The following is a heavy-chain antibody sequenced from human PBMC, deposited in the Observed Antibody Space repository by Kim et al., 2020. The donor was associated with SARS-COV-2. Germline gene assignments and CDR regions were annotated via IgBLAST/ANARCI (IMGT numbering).Heavy chain of an antibody. Sequence: SETLSLTCTVSGGSISSYYWSWIRQPPGKGLEWIGYIYYSGSTNYNPSLKSRVTISVDTSKNQFSLKLSSVTAADTAVYYCARGQGVIPTGYFQHWGQGTLVTVSS. CDR3: ARGQGVIPTGYFQH. CDR1: GGSISSYY. V-gene: IGHV4-59*13. CDR2: IYYSGST. D-gene: IGHD3-16*02. J-gene: IGHJ1*01.